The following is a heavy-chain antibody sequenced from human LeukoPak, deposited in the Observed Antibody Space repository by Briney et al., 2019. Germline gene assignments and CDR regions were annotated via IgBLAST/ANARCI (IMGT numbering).Heavy chain of an antibody. CDR3: AKDRITMIVVDGYYFDY. V-gene: IGHV3-30*02. CDR2: IRYDGSNK. CDR1: GFTFSSYG. Sequence: GGSLRLSCAASGFTFSSYGMHWVRPAPGKGLEWVAFIRYDGSNKYYADSVKGRFTISRDNSKNTLYLQMNSLRAEDTAVYYCAKDRITMIVVDGYYFDYWGQGTLVTVSS. D-gene: IGHD3-22*01. J-gene: IGHJ4*02.